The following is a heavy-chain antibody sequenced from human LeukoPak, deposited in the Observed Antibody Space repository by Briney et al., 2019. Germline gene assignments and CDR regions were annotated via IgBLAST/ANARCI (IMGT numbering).Heavy chain of an antibody. CDR1: GFTVSSNY. CDR3: GRDPSPHHYFDY. J-gene: IGHJ4*02. Sequence: QPGGSLRLSCAASGFTVSSNYMSWVRQAPGKGLEWVSVIYSGGSTYYADSVKGRFTISRDNSKNTLYLQMNSLRAEDTAVYYCGRDPSPHHYFDYWGQGTLVTVSS. CDR2: IYSGGST. V-gene: IGHV3-53*01.